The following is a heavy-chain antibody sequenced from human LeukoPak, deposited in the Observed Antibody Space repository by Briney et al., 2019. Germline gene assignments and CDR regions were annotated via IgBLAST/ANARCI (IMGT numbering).Heavy chain of an antibody. CDR1: GFTFSSYA. J-gene: IGHJ4*02. D-gene: IGHD1-26*01. CDR2: ISGSGGST. CDR3: ATRRVGATRIDY. Sequence: PGGSLRLSCAASGFTFSSYAMSWVRQAPGKGLEWVSAISGSGGSTYYADSVKGRFTISRDNSKNTLYLQMKSLRAEDTAVYYCATRRVGATRIDYWGQGTLVTVSS. V-gene: IGHV3-23*01.